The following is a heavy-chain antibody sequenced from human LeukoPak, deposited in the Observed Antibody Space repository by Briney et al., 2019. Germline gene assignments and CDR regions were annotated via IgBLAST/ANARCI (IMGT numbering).Heavy chain of an antibody. CDR2: IETDGSST. D-gene: IGHD3-3*01. V-gene: IGHV3-74*01. J-gene: IGHJ4*02. CDR1: GFTFSGYW. Sequence: GGSLRLSCAASGFTFSGYWMHWVRQAPGKGLVWVSHIETDGSSTNYADSVKGRFTISRDNSKNTLYLQMNSLRAEDTAVYYCVRESGYSFDYWGQGSLVTVSS. CDR3: VRESGYSFDY.